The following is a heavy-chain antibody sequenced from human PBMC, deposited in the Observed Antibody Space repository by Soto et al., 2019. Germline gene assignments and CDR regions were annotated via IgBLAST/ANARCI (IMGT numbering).Heavy chain of an antibody. D-gene: IGHD6-19*01. J-gene: IGHJ4*02. Sequence: SQTLSLTCAISGDSVSTNSAAWNWIRQSPSRGLEWLGRTYYRSKWYNDYAVSLKSRITINPDTSKNQFSLQLNSVTPEDTAVYFCARCRYTTCWSPFDNWGQGILVTVSS. V-gene: IGHV6-1*01. CDR3: ARCRYTTCWSPFDN. CDR2: TYYRSKWYN. CDR1: GDSVSTNSAA.